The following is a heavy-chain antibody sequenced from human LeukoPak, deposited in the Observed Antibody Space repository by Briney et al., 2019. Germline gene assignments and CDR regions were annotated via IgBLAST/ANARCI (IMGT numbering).Heavy chain of an antibody. CDR3: AKDIEVAGTKFDY. CDR1: GFTFSSYA. J-gene: IGHJ4*02. D-gene: IGHD6-19*01. Sequence: GGSLRLSCAASGFTFSSYAMSWVRQAPGKGLEWVSGISGSGGTTYYADSVKGRFTISRDNSKNTVYLQMNSLRAEDTAVYYCAKDIEVAGTKFDYWGQGTLVTVSS. V-gene: IGHV3-23*01. CDR2: ISGSGGTT.